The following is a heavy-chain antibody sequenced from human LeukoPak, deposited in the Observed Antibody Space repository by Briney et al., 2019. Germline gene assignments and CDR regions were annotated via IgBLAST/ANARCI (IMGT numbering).Heavy chain of an antibody. J-gene: IGHJ3*02. CDR1: GFTFSSRS. D-gene: IGHD5-18*01. Sequence: GGSLRLSCAASGFTFSSRSMNWVRQAPGKGLGWVSYISSSSSTIYYADSVKGRFTISRDNAKNSLYLQMNRLRAEDTAVYYCARATSGSYGSDAFAIWGQGTKVTVSS. CDR3: ARATSGSYGSDAFAI. V-gene: IGHV3-48*01. CDR2: ISSSSSTI.